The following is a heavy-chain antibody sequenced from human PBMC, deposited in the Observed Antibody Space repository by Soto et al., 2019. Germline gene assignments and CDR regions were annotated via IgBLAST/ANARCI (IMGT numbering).Heavy chain of an antibody. V-gene: IGHV3-64*01. CDR1: GFTFINYG. CDR3: ARDPFVHNALDF. Sequence: GGSLRLSCAASGFTFINYGIHWVRQAPGKGLEYVSSISINGVTTYYANSVKGRFIISRDNSKNTVYLQMGSLGAEDMAVYFCARDPFVHNALDFWGQGTMVTVSS. CDR2: ISINGVTT. J-gene: IGHJ3*01.